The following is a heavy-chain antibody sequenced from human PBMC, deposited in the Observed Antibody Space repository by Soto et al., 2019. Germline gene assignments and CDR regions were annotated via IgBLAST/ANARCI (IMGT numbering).Heavy chain of an antibody. Sequence: QVQLVEPGGGGVQPGRSLRLSCAASGFTFSSYGMHWVRQAPGKGLEWVAVISYDGRNKYYADSVKGRFTISRDNSQNTLYLQMSSLRAEDTAVYYCVKDGSSGWPYYYGLDVWGQGTTVTVS. D-gene: IGHD6-19*01. V-gene: IGHV3-30*18. J-gene: IGHJ6*02. CDR3: VKDGSSGWPYYYGLDV. CDR1: GFTFSSYG. CDR2: ISYDGRNK.